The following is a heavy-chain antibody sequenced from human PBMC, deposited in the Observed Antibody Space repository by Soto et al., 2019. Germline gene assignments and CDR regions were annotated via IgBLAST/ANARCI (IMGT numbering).Heavy chain of an antibody. J-gene: IGHJ5*02. CDR2: IYYSGNT. V-gene: IGHV4-39*01. CDR3: TAVTAPNWFDP. D-gene: IGHD2-21*02. Sequence: SETLSLTCTVSGGSISSSNYYWAWMRQPPGKGLEWIGSIYYSGNTYYNPSLKSRVAISVDTSKNQFSLKLSSVTAADTALYYCTAVTAPNWFDPWGQGTLVTVSS. CDR1: GGSISSSNYY.